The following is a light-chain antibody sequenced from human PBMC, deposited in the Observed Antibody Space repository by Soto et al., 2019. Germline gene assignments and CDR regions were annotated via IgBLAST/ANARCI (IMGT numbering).Light chain of an antibody. CDR2: EAT. CDR3: SSYAASNNCYFV. J-gene: IGLJ3*02. V-gene: IGLV2-8*01. Sequence: QSVLTQPPSASGSPGQSVTISCTGTSSDVGGYNYVSWYQQYPGRAPKLMIYEATKRPSGVPDRFSGSKSGNTASLTVSGLQAEDEADYYCSSYAASNNCYFVFGGGTKLTVL. CDR1: SSDVGGYNY.